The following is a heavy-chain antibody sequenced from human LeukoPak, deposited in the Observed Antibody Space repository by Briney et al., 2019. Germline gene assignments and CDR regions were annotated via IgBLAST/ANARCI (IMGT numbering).Heavy chain of an antibody. CDR2: IYHSGST. CDR1: GYSISSGYY. Sequence: SETLSLTCTVSGYSISSGYYWGWIRQPPGKGLEWIGSIYHSGSTYYNPSLKSRVTISVDTSKNQFSLKLSSVTAADTAVYYCASRTQTGYSSGPFYYYYYYMDVWGKGTTVTISS. V-gene: IGHV4-38-2*02. CDR3: ASRTQTGYSSGPFYYYYYYMDV. D-gene: IGHD6-19*01. J-gene: IGHJ6*03.